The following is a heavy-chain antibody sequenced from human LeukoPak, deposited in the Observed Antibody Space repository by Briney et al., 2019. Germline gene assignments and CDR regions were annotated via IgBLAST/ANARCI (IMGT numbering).Heavy chain of an antibody. V-gene: IGHV3-9*01. CDR3: AKDIGPYGSFFDY. CDR2: ITWNSYNI. Sequence: GGSLRLSCAASGFTFDGYAMHWVRQAPGKGLEWVSAITWNSYNINYADSVKGRFTISRVNAKNSLYLQMNSLRTEDTALYYCAKDIGPYGSFFDYWGQGTLVTVSS. J-gene: IGHJ4*02. CDR1: GFTFDGYA. D-gene: IGHD3-10*01.